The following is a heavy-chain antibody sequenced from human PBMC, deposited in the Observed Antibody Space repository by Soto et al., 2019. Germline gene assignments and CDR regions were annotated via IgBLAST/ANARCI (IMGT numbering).Heavy chain of an antibody. V-gene: IGHV3-30*03. CDR1: GFIFSSYG. CDR2: ISYDGSNK. J-gene: IGHJ4*02. D-gene: IGHD6-19*01. CDR3: ATGYSSGWYVY. Sequence: GGSLRLSCAASGFIFSSYGMHWVRQAPGKGLEWVAVISYDGSNKYYADSVKGRFTISRDNSKNTLYLQMNSLRAEDTAVYYCATGYSSGWYVYWGQGTLVTVSS.